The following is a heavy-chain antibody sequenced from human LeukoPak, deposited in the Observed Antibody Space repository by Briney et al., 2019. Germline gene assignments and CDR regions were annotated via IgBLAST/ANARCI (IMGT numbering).Heavy chain of an antibody. J-gene: IGHJ4*02. Sequence: GGSLRLSCEASGFTFDDYGMHWVRQAPGKGLEWVSSISWNSASVGYVDSVKGRFTISRDNAKKTLYLQMNSLRPEDTALYYCAKDYGYSSSWYDYWGQGTLVTVSS. D-gene: IGHD6-13*01. CDR3: AKDYGYSSSWYDY. V-gene: IGHV3-9*01. CDR2: ISWNSASV. CDR1: GFTFDDYG.